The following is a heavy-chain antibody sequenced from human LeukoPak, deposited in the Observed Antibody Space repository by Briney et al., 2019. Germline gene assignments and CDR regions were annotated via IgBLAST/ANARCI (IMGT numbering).Heavy chain of an antibody. V-gene: IGHV4-61*01. CDR1: GGSISSSSYY. CDR2: IYYSGST. D-gene: IGHD3-22*01. Sequence: KPSETLSLTCTVSGGSISSSSYYWSWIRQPPGKGLEWIGYIYYSGSTNYNPSLKSRVTISVDTSKNQFSLKLSSVTAADTAVYYCARDYDGFGYWGQGTLVTVSS. CDR3: ARDYDGFGY. J-gene: IGHJ4*02.